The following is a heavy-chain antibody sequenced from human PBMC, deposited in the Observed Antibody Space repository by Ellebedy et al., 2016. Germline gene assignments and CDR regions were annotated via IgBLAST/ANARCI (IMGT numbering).Heavy chain of an antibody. CDR2: IISSGSDK. J-gene: IGHJ4*02. V-gene: IGHV3-21*04. Sequence: GESLKISXAASGFTFSGYTMNWVRQAPGKGLEWVSSIISSGSDKYYGDSVKGRFTISRDNSKNTLYLQMNNLRVDDTALYYCRQGHYFDQWGQGALVTVSS. CDR1: GFTFSGYT. CDR3: RQGHYFDQ.